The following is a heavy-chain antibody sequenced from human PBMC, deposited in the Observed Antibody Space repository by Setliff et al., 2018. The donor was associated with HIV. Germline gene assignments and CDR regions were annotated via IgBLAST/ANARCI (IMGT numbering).Heavy chain of an antibody. CDR1: GVSFTSSTYY. J-gene: IGHJ4*02. CDR3: AIRDRSFDFWSGYYQRDF. V-gene: IGHV4-39*02. Sequence: KPSETLSLTCNVSGVSFTSSTYYWGWVRQPPGKGLEWIGSIYYSGTTYYKSSLKSRVTISVDTSESHFSLRLNSVSAADTGVYYCAIRDRSFDFWSGYYQRDFWSQGTLVTVSS. D-gene: IGHD3-3*01. CDR2: IYYSGTT.